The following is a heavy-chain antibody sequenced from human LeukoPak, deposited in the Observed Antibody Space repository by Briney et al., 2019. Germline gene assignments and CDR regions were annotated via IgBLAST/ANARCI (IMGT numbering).Heavy chain of an antibody. V-gene: IGHV3-23*01. Sequence: SGGSLRLSCAASGFTFSSYAMSWVRQAPGKGLEWVSANSGSGLSTYYADSVKGRFTISRDNSKNTLYLQMNSLRAEDTAVYYCAKDQDYGSSGYPYYFDYWGQGTLVTVSS. CDR2: NSGSGLST. D-gene: IGHD3-22*01. CDR1: GFTFSSYA. J-gene: IGHJ4*02. CDR3: AKDQDYGSSGYPYYFDY.